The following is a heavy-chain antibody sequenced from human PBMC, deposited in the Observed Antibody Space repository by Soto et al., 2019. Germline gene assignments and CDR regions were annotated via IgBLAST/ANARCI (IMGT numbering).Heavy chain of an antibody. D-gene: IGHD2-21*02. CDR3: ERGGSAYRQTDGYSYNYYPLDV. J-gene: IGHJ6*02. Sequence: GGSLRLSCASSGFTFASYYMHWVRQAPVKGLEWVACISHNSGYIYDADSVKGRFTISRDNAKNSLCLEMNILRDEDTAVYYCERGGSAYRQTDGYSYNYYPLDVRGQGTPVTVSS. V-gene: IGHV3-21*04. CDR2: ISHNSGYI. CDR1: GFTFASYY.